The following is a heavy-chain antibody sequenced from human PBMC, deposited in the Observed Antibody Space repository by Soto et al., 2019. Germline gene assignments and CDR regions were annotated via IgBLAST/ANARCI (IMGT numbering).Heavy chain of an antibody. CDR1: GNTFASHG. V-gene: IGHV1-18*01. J-gene: IGHJ4*02. CDR2: ISGFNGQT. CDR3: ARVDPRGVAVVRDY. D-gene: IGHD3-10*01. Sequence: QVQLEQSGPEVKKPGASVKVSCKASGNTFASHGFSWVRQAPGQGLEWMGWISGFNGQTNYALKFQGRVTLTTDTSTSTAYMELRSLRSDDTAVYFCARVDPRGVAVVRDYWGQGTLVTVSS.